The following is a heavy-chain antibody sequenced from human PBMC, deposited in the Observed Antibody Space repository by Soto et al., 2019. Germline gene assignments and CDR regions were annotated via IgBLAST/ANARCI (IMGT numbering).Heavy chain of an antibody. V-gene: IGHV4-31*03. J-gene: IGHJ3*02. CDR2: IYDSGST. D-gene: IGHD3-10*01. CDR3: AIGPIGRVSDI. CDR1: GVSFSSGSYS. Sequence: QVQLQESGPGLVKPSQTLSLTCTVSGVSFSSGSYSWSWIRQLPGRGLEWIGYIYDSGSTFYRPSLTSRVAILMDTSKNQFSLELSSVTAADTAVYYCAIGPIGRVSDIWGHGTVVTVSS.